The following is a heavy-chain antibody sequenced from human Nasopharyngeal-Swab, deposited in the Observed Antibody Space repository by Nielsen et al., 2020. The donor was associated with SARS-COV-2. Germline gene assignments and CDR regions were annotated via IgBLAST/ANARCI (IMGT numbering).Heavy chain of an antibody. CDR3: ARVALGSYLRGRGMDV. D-gene: IGHD3-16*02. CDR2: IYFSGST. Sequence: SETLSLTCTVSNGSINSYYWSWIRQPPGKGLEWIGYIYFSGSTSYNPSLKSRVTMSVDTSKNQFSLKLTSVTAADTAVYYCARVALGSYLRGRGMDVWGQGTTVTVSS. V-gene: IGHV4-59*13. J-gene: IGHJ6*02. CDR1: NGSINSYY.